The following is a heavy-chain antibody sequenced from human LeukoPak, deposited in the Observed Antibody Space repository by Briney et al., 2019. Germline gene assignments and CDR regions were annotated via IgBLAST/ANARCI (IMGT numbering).Heavy chain of an antibody. Sequence: SETLSLTCTVSGGSITSSNYYWGWIRQPPGRGLEWIGSVYYTGSTYYNPSLESRVTMSVDTSKNQFSLKLSSVTAADTAVYYCARDTVAAAPEGDYYYYYMDVWGKGTTVTVSS. V-gene: IGHV4-39*07. CDR1: GGSITSSNYY. CDR2: VYYTGST. J-gene: IGHJ6*03. CDR3: ARDTVAAAPEGDYYYYYMDV. D-gene: IGHD6-13*01.